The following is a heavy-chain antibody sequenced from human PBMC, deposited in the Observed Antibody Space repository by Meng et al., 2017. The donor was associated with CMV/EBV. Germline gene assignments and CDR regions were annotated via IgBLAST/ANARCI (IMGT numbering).Heavy chain of an antibody. CDR1: GFTFDDYA. Sequence: SLKISCAASGFTFDDYAMHWVRQAPGKGLEWVSGISWNSGSIGYADSVKGRFTISRDNAKNSLYLQMNSLRAEDTALYYCAKSHEPRHSSSRGWYYYYGMDVWGQGTTVTVSS. J-gene: IGHJ6*02. CDR2: ISWNSGSI. V-gene: IGHV3-9*01. CDR3: AKSHEPRHSSSRGWYYYYGMDV. D-gene: IGHD6-6*01.